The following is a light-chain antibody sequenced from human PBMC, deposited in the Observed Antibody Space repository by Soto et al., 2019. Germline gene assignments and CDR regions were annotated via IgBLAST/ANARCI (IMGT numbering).Light chain of an antibody. Sequence: QPVLTQPPSVSGTPGQRVTISCSGSSSNIGSNTVNWYQQLPGTAPKLLIYTNNQRPSGVPDRFSGSKSGTSASLAISGLQSEDEADYYCAAWDDSLMGVFGGGTKLTVL. V-gene: IGLV1-44*01. CDR2: TNN. CDR3: AAWDDSLMGV. CDR1: SSNIGSNT. J-gene: IGLJ3*02.